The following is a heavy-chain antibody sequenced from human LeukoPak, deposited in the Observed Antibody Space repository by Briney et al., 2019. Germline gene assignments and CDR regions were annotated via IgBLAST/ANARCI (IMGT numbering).Heavy chain of an antibody. CDR1: GYIFTSYG. Sequence: ASVKVSSKASGYIFTSYGISWVRQAPGQGLEWMGWISVNNGYTNYAQKFQGRVTMTTDTSTSTAYMDLRSLRSDDTAVYYCARDMRHYRNYDSSGYDYNFEYWGQGTLVTVSS. D-gene: IGHD3-22*01. V-gene: IGHV1-18*01. CDR2: ISVNNGYT. J-gene: IGHJ4*02. CDR3: ARDMRHYRNYDSSGYDYNFEY.